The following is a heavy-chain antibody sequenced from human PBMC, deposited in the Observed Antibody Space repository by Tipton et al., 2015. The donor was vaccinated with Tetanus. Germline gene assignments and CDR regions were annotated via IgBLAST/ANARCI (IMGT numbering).Heavy chain of an antibody. CDR3: AGSQWLDGFIFDY. Sequence: LRLSCTVSGDSISGDYWSWIRQSPGKTLEWIGYISHSGSPNYNPSLKSRATVSVDTSKNQFSLDLTSVTAADTGVYYCAGSQWLDGFIFDYWGQGSLVTVAS. V-gene: IGHV4-59*01. CDR1: GDSISGDY. J-gene: IGHJ4*02. D-gene: IGHD6-19*01. CDR2: ISHSGSP.